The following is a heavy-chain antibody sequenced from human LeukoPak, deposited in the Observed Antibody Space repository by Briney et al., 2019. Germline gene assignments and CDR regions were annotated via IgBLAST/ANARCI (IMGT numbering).Heavy chain of an antibody. D-gene: IGHD3-10*02. J-gene: IGHJ4*02. V-gene: IGHV3-74*01. CDR3: ARDHLFGNYIDY. CDR2: INSDGSST. Sequence: GGSLRLSCAASGFTFSSYWMHWVRRAPGKGLVWVSRINSDGSSTSYADSVKARFTISRGNAKNTLYLQMNSLRAEDTAVYYCARDHLFGNYIDYWGQGTLVTVSS. CDR1: GFTFSSYW.